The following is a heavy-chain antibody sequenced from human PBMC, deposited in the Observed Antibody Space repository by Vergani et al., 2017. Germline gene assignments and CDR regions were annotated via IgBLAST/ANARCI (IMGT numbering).Heavy chain of an antibody. CDR3: AXTTRDGYNHGFDI. V-gene: IGHV2-5*01. CDR1: GFSLSTSEAG. J-gene: IGHJ3*02. Sequence: QITWKESGPPLVKPTQPLTLTCSFSGFSLSTSEAGVGWIRRPPGKALEWLALIYWNDDKRYSPSLKSRLTITKDTSKNQVVVTMTNMEPVDTATYYCAXTTRDGYNHGFDIWGQGTMVTVSS. CDR2: IYWNDDK. D-gene: IGHD5-24*01.